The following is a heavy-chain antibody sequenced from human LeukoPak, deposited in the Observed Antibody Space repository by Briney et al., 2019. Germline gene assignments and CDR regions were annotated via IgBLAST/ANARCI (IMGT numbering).Heavy chain of an antibody. CDR3: ARDNWVDC. V-gene: IGHV3-23*01. Sequence: GGSLRLSCTASGFTFSNYAMSWVRQAPGTGLEWFSAITDSGGDTYYSDSVKGRFIISRDNAKNSLYLQMNSLKVEDTAIYYCARDNWVDCWGQGTLVTVSS. J-gene: IGHJ5*01. CDR1: GFTFSNYA. CDR2: ITDSGGDT.